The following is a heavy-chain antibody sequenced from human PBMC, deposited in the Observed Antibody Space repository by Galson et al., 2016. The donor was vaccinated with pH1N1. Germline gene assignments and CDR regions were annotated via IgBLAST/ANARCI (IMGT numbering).Heavy chain of an antibody. D-gene: IGHD6-6*01. J-gene: IGHJ5*02. CDR3: ASGNLRVAARLSWFDP. Sequence: SLRLSCAGSGFTFSYFGIHCVRQAPGKGLEWVAVVSYDGNNQYYADSVKGRFTISRDNSKNTLYLEMNSLRVEDTAVYYCASGNLRVAARLSWFDPRGQGTLVTVSS. CDR2: VSYDGNNQ. V-gene: IGHV3-30*03. CDR1: GFTFSYFG.